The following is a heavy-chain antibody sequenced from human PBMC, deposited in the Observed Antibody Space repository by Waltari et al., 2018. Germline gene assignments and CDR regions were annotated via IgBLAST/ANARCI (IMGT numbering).Heavy chain of an antibody. CDR3: ATDHHRDTGYDI. V-gene: IGHV1-24*01. CDR1: GYTLTDLS. J-gene: IGHJ4*02. CDR2: YDPEEGET. Sequence: QVQLVQSGTEVKKPGASVKVSCKVSGYTLTDLSMHWVRQAPGKGLEWMGGYDPEEGETIYAQIFQGRIIMTEDTSTDTAYMELSSLRSEDTAVYYCATDHHRDTGYDIWGQGTLVTVSS. D-gene: IGHD3-9*01.